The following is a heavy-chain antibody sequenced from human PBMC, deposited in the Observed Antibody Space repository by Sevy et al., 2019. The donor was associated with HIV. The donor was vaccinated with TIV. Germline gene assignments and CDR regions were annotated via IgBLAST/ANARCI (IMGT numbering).Heavy chain of an antibody. V-gene: IGHV3-33*01. Sequence: GGSVRLSCAASGFTFSSFGMHWVRQAPGKGLEWLAVIWFDGSNTYYADSVRGRFTISRDIAKNTLHLQMNSLRAEDTAVYYCARDLEFYDHGDYGPAFMPDFWGHGTLVTVSS. J-gene: IGHJ4*01. CDR3: ARDLEFYDHGDYGPAFMPDF. D-gene: IGHD4-17*01. CDR1: GFTFSSFG. CDR2: IWFDGSNT.